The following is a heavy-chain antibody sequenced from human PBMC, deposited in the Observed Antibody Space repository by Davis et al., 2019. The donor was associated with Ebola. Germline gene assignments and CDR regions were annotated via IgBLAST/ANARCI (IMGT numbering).Heavy chain of an antibody. V-gene: IGHV3-30*03. CDR3: AGGSYCLY. J-gene: IGHJ4*02. D-gene: IGHD1-26*01. Sequence: AGSLTLSCAASGFTFSSYGMHWVRQAPGKGLEWVAVISYDGSNKYYADSVKGRFTISRDNSKNTLYLQMNSLRAEDTAVYYCAGGSYCLYWGQGTLVTVSS. CDR1: GFTFSSYG. CDR2: ISYDGSNK.